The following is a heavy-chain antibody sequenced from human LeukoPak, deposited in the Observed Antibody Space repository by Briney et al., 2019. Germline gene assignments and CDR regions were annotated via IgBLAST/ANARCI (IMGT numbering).Heavy chain of an antibody. CDR1: GFTFNGYS. CDR2: ISTSSSYI. CDR3: ARNRGDPSYFDY. D-gene: IGHD4-17*01. V-gene: IGHV3-21*01. Sequence: GGSLSLSCTASGFTFNGYSMNWVRQAPGKGLEWVSSISTSSSYIYYADSVKGRFTISRNNPKNSLYLQMNSLRAEDTAVYYCARNRGDPSYFDYWGQGTLVTVSS. J-gene: IGHJ4*02.